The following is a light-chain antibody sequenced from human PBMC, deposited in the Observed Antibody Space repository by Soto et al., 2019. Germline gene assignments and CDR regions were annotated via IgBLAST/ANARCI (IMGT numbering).Light chain of an antibody. CDR3: QQYGSSPRT. V-gene: IGKV3-20*01. CDR2: GAS. Sequence: EIVLTQSPGTLSLSPGERATLSCRASQSVSSNYLAWYQQKPGQAPMLLISGASSRATGLPDRFSGSGSGTDFTLTISRLEPEDFAGYYCQQYGSSPRTFGQGTKVEIK. CDR1: QSVSSNY. J-gene: IGKJ1*01.